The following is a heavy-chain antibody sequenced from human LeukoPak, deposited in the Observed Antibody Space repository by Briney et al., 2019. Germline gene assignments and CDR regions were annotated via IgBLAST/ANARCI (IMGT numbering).Heavy chain of an antibody. D-gene: IGHD3-3*01. CDR3: AKNYDFWSGYTDY. V-gene: IGHV3-30*18. CDR2: ISYDGSNK. Sequence: GGSLRLSCAASGFTFSSYGMHWVRQAPGKGLEWVAVISYDGSNKYYADSVKGRFTISRDNSKSTLYLQMNSLRAEDTAVYCCAKNYDFWSGYTDYWGQGTLVTVSS. CDR1: GFTFSSYG. J-gene: IGHJ4*02.